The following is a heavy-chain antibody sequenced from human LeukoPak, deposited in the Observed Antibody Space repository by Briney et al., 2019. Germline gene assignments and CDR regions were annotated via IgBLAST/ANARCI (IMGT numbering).Heavy chain of an antibody. CDR3: AHRRIKVSGSWFDP. Sequence: SGPTLVKPTQTVTLTCIFSGFSITSSGEGVYWIRQAPGEAPEWLALIYWDDEKHYNPSLRTRLAITKDPLKNQVVLTMTNVDPADTGTYYCAHRRIKVSGSWFDPWGPGTLVTVSS. D-gene: IGHD5/OR15-5a*01. V-gene: IGHV2-5*02. J-gene: IGHJ5*02. CDR2: IYWDDEK. CDR1: GFSITSSGEG.